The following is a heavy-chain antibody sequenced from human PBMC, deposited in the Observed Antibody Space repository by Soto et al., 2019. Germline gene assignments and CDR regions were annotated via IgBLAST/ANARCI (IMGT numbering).Heavy chain of an antibody. CDR3: AKVLLTYTSGWYHPHFDY. Sequence: GGSLSLSCAASGFTFSSYAMSWVRQAPGKGLEWVAVVSNDGSNKDYADSVKGRFTISRDNSKNTLYLQTNSLRAEDTAVYYCAKVLLTYTSGWYHPHFDYWGQGTLVTVSS. D-gene: IGHD6-19*01. J-gene: IGHJ4*02. CDR2: VSNDGSNK. CDR1: GFTFSSYA. V-gene: IGHV3-30*18.